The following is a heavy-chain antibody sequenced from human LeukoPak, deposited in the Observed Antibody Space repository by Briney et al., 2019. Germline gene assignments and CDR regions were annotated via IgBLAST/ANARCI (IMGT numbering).Heavy chain of an antibody. CDR2: IIPIFGTA. CDR3: ARGPVHGSGSYWFDY. Sequence: SVKVSCKASGGTFSSYAISWVRQAPGQGLEWMGGIIPIFGTANYAQKFQGRVTITADESTSTAYMELSSLRSEDTAVYYCARGPVHGSGSYWFDYWGQGTLVTVSS. CDR1: GGTFSSYA. D-gene: IGHD3-10*01. J-gene: IGHJ4*02. V-gene: IGHV1-69*13.